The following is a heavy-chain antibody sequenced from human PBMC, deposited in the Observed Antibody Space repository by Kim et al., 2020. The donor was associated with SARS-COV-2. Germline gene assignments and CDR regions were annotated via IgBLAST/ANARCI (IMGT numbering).Heavy chain of an antibody. V-gene: IGHV3-30*18. D-gene: IGHD3-3*02. Sequence: GGSLRLSCAASGFSFSSYGMHWVRQAPGKGLEWVAVISCDGKNIFYADSAKGRFTISRDNSKNTLYLQMNSLRGEDTAVYSCVKDLAGRHCDNSICYFGMDAWGQGTTVTVSS. CDR1: GFSFSSYG. CDR3: VKDLAGRHCDNSICYFGMDA. CDR2: ISCDGKNI. J-gene: IGHJ6*02.